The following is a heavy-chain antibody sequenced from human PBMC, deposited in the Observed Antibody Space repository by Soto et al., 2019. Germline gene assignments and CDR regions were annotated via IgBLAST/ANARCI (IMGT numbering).Heavy chain of an antibody. CDR2: IIPVFSTS. CDR1: GGTFSRSA. V-gene: IGHV1-69*01. J-gene: IGHJ4*02. D-gene: IGHD3-10*01. CDR3: GSGSHCRPLGY. Sequence: QVQLVQSGAEVKKPGSSVKVSCKASGGTFSRSAISWVRQAPGKGLEWVGGIIPVFSTSKYAQKFQGRVTITADYSTSTAYMEVSSLRSEDTAVYYCGSGSHCRPLGYWGQGPLVTVSS.